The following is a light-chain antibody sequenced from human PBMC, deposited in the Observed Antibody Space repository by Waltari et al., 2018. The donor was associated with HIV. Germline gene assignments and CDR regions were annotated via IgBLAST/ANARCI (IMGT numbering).Light chain of an antibody. CDR2: EVS. J-gene: IGLJ2*01. CDR3: SSYTSSSTVV. CDR1: SRDVGSYNR. Sequence: QSALPQPPSVSGSPGQSVTIPCTGPSRDVGSYNRVSWYQQPPGTAPKLMIYEVSNRPSGVPDRFSGSKSGNTASLTISGLQAEDEADYYCSSYTSSSTVVFGGGTKLTVL. V-gene: IGLV2-18*02.